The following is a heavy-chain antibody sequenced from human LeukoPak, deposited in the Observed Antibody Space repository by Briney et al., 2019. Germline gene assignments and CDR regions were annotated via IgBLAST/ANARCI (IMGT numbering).Heavy chain of an antibody. CDR3: ARVYLERLTAGYFDH. Sequence: GGSLRLSCAASGFTFSSYWMHWVRQAPGKGLVWVSRINSDGSSTSYADSVKGRFTISRDNAKNTLYLQMNSLRDEDTAVYYCARVYLERLTAGYFDHWGQGTLVTVSP. V-gene: IGHV3-74*01. D-gene: IGHD2-8*01. CDR1: GFTFSSYW. CDR2: INSDGSST. J-gene: IGHJ4*02.